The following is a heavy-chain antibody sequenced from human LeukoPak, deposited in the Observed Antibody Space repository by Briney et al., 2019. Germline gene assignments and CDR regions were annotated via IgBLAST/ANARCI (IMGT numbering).Heavy chain of an antibody. Sequence: PSETLSLTCTVSGDSIRRSAYYWGWIRQPPGKGLEWIGYIYYSGSTNYNPSLKSRVTISVDTSKNQFSLKLSSVTAADTAVYYCARGLPSSIRLYFGYWGQGTLVTVSS. J-gene: IGHJ4*02. CDR2: IYYSGST. D-gene: IGHD2-2*01. CDR1: GDSIRRSAYY. V-gene: IGHV4-61*08. CDR3: ARGLPSSIRLYFGY.